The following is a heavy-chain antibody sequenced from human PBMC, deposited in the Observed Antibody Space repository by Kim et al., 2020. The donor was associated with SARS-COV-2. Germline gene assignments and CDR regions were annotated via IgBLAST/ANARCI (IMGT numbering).Heavy chain of an antibody. Sequence: ASVKVSCKASGYTFTSYGISWVRQAPGQGLEWMGWISAYNGNTNYAQKLQGRVTMTTDTSTSTAYMELRSLRSDDTAVYYCARDPLQYYGSGSYPNFDPWGQGTLVTVSS. J-gene: IGHJ5*02. V-gene: IGHV1-18*04. CDR2: ISAYNGNT. D-gene: IGHD3-10*01. CDR3: ARDPLQYYGSGSYPNFDP. CDR1: GYTFTSYG.